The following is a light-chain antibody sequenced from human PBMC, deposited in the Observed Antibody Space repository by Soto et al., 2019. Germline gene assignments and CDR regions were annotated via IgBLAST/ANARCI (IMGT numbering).Light chain of an antibody. V-gene: IGKV1-39*01. CDR3: LQHNSYPWT. Sequence: DIPMTQSPSSLSATVGDRVTITCRASQTIGKYLNWYQQQPGKVPKLLIYDASYLQSGVPSRFSGSESGTDFTLNISDLRPEDFATYYCLQHNSYPWTFGQGTKVDIK. CDR2: DAS. J-gene: IGKJ1*01. CDR1: QTIGKY.